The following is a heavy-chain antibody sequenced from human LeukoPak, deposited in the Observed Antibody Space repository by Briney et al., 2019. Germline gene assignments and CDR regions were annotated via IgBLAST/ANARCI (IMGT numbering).Heavy chain of an antibody. J-gene: IGHJ3*02. CDR1: GGSFSGYY. CDR3: ARGEDYYDSSGYYHASAFDI. D-gene: IGHD3-22*01. Sequence: PSETLSLTCAVYGGSFSGYYWSWIRQPPGKGLEWIGEINHSGSTNYNPSLKSRVTILVDTSKNQFSLKLSSVTAADTAVYYCARGEDYYDSSGYYHASAFDIWGQGTMVTVSS. CDR2: INHSGST. V-gene: IGHV4-34*01.